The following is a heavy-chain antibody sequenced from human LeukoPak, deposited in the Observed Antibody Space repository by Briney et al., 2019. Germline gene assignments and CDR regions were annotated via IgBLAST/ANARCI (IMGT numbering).Heavy chain of an antibody. CDR1: GYTFTSYG. CDR2: ISAHNGDT. V-gene: IGHV1-18*01. J-gene: IGHJ4*02. CDR3: ARDRTFVVVPAASFDY. Sequence: GASVKVSCKASGYTFTSYGISWVRQAPGQGREWMGWISAHNGDTNYAQKFQGRVTMTTDTSTSTAYMELRSLRTDDTAVYYCARDRTFVVVPAASFDYWGQGTLVTVSS. D-gene: IGHD2-2*01.